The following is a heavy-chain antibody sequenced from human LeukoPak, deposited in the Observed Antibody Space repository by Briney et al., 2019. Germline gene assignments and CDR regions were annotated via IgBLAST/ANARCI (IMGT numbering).Heavy chain of an antibody. CDR3: ARSSRAAGSKLFPP. V-gene: IGHV1-2*02. Sequence: ASVKVSCKASGYTFTGYYMHWVRQAPGQGLEWMGWINPNSGGTNYAQKFQGRVTMTRDTSISTAYMELSSLRSEDMDGYYCARSSRAAGSKLFPPSGQGTPGTPSP. CDR1: GYTFTGYY. D-gene: IGHD6-13*01. CDR2: INPNSGGT. J-gene: IGHJ5*01.